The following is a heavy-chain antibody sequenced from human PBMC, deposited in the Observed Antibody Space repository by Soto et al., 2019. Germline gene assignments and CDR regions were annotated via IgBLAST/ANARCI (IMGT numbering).Heavy chain of an antibody. CDR2: IYYSGST. CDR1: GGSISSSSYY. J-gene: IGHJ4*02. V-gene: IGHV4-39*01. Sequence: SETLSLTCTVSGGSISSSSYYWGWIRQPPGKGLEWIGSIYYSGSTYYNPSLKSRVTISVDTSKNQFSLKLSSVTAADTAVYYCARTVYSYGLGEIXYWGQGTLVXVSS. D-gene: IGHD5-18*01. CDR3: ARTVYSYGLGEIXY.